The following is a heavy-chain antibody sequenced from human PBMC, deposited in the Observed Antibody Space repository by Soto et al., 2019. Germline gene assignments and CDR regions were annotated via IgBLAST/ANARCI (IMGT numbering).Heavy chain of an antibody. CDR1: GASIGSGDDY. CDR2: ISDSGST. V-gene: IGHV4-30-4*08. J-gene: IGHJ5*02. CDR3: AKYQPPEFDP. D-gene: IGHD2-2*01. Sequence: PLSLTXSVSGASIGSGDDYWTWIRQSPGKGLEWIGYISDSGSTFYNPSLRSRLTIALDTSKNHFSLKLNSVTAADTAVYYCAKYQPPEFDPWGHGIPVTVSS.